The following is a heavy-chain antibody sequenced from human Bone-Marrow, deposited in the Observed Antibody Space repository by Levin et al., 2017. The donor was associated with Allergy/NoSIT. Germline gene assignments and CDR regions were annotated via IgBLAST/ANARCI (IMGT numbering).Heavy chain of an antibody. V-gene: IGHV1-2*02. Sequence: PGESLKISCKTSGYAFTDYYLHWVRQAPGQGLEWMGWVNPYSGATNSAQKFQGRVTLTHDTAFSTVSLELIRLTSDDTAIYYCARSIPMIVVVTHRKFFYYNMDVWGQGTPVTVSS. CDR2: VNPYSGAT. D-gene: IGHD3-22*01. CDR3: ARSIPMIVVVTHRKFFYYNMDV. CDR1: GYAFTDYY. J-gene: IGHJ6*02.